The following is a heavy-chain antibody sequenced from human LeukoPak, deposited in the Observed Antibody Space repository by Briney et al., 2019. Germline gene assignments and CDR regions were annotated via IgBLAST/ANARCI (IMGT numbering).Heavy chain of an antibody. J-gene: IGHJ4*02. CDR3: ARDVGSGSCFDY. CDR2: INPSGGST. D-gene: IGHD3-10*01. CDR1: GYTFTSYF. V-gene: IGHV1-46*01. Sequence: ASVKVSCKASGYTFTSYFMHWVRQAPGQGLEWMGIINPSGGSTSYAQKFQGRVTMTRDTPTSTVYMELSSLRSEDTAVYYCARDVGSGSCFDYWGQGTLVTVSS.